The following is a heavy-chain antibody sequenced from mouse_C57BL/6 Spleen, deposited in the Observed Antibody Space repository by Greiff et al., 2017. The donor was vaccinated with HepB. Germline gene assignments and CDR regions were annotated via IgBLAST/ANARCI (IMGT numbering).Heavy chain of an antibody. V-gene: IGHV1-55*01. J-gene: IGHJ1*03. Sequence: VQLQQSGAELVKPGASVKMSCKASGYTFTSYWITWVKQRPGQGLEWIGDIYPGSGSTNYNEKFKSKATLTVDTSSSTAYMQLSSLTSEDSAVYYCAVYYGSSYPWYFDVWGTGTTVTVSS. CDR3: AVYYGSSYPWYFDV. D-gene: IGHD1-1*01. CDR1: GYTFTSYW. CDR2: IYPGSGST.